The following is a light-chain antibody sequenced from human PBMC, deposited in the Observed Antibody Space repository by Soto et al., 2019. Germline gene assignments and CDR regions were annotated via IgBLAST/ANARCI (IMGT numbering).Light chain of an antibody. CDR2: DAS. V-gene: IGKV3-11*01. CDR3: QQRTNWPPSIT. Sequence: EIVLTQSPATLSLSPGERATLSCRASQSVGSYLAWYQQKPGQAPRLLIYDASNRATGIPAKFSGSGSGTDFTLTISSLEPEDFAFYYCQQRTNWPPSITFGQGTRLEIK. CDR1: QSVGSY. J-gene: IGKJ5*01.